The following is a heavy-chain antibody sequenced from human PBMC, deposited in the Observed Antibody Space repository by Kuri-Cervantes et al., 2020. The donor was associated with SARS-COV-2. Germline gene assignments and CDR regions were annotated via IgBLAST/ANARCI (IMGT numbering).Heavy chain of an antibody. Sequence: ESLKISCAVYGGSFSGYYWSWIRQPPGKGLEWIGEINHSGSTNYNPPLKSRVTISVDTSKNQFSLKLSSVTAADTAVYYCAREGGDILVDGMDVWGQGTTVTVSS. CDR2: INHSGST. D-gene: IGHD2-2*01. V-gene: IGHV4-34*01. J-gene: IGHJ6*02. CDR3: AREGGDILVDGMDV. CDR1: GGSFSGYY.